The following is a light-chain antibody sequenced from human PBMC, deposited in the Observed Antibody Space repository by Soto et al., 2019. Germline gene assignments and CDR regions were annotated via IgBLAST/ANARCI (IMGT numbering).Light chain of an antibody. V-gene: IGKV3-11*01. J-gene: IGKJ1*01. Sequence: EIVLSQSPAILSMSPGERATLSCRASQSVSSYFAWYQQKPGQAPRLLIYDASNRATGVPARFSGSGSGTDFTITISSLEPEDFAVYYCQQRRYWPVTFGQVTKVEIK. CDR3: QQRRYWPVT. CDR2: DAS. CDR1: QSVSSY.